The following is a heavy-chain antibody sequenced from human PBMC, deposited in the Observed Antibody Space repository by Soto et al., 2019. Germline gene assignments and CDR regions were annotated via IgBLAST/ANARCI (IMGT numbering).Heavy chain of an antibody. V-gene: IGHV4-31*03. CDR3: ARERIAVAGTVRGDYMDV. CDR2: IYYSGST. Sequence: QVQLQESGPGLVKPSQTLSLTCTVSGGSISSGGYYWSWIRQHPGKGLEWIGYIYYSGSTYYNPSLKSRVTISVDTSKNQFALKLSSVTAADTAVYYCARERIAVAGTVRGDYMDVWGKGTTVTVSS. J-gene: IGHJ6*03. CDR1: GGSISSGGYY. D-gene: IGHD6-19*01.